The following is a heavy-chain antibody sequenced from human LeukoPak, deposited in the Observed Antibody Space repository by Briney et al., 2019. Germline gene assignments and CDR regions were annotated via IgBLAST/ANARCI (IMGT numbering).Heavy chain of an antibody. CDR2: INHNGST. D-gene: IGHD6-13*01. CDR1: GGSISSYH. J-gene: IGHJ4*02. V-gene: IGHV4-34*01. CDR3: AREGSSSWYYLDY. Sequence: SETLSLTCTVSGGSISSYHWSWIRQPPGKGLEWIGEINHNGSTNYNPSLKSRVTISVDTSKNQFSLKLSSVTAADTAVYYCAREGSSSWYYLDYWGQGTLVTVSS.